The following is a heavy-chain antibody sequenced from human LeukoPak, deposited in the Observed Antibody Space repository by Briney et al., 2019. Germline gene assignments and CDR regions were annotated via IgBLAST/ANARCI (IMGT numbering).Heavy chain of an antibody. CDR3: ARTPQFGVVIIYWFDP. CDR1: GYTFTSYG. J-gene: IGHJ5*02. CDR2: ISAYNGNT. Sequence: GASVKVSCKASGYTFTSYGISWVRQAPGQGLEWMGWISAYNGNTNYAQKLQGRVTMTTDTPPSTAYMELRSLRSDDTAVYYCARTPQFGVVIIYWFDPWGQGTLVTVPS. V-gene: IGHV1-18*01. D-gene: IGHD3-3*01.